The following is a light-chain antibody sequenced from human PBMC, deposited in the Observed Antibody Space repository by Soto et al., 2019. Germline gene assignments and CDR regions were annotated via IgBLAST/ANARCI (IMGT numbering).Light chain of an antibody. V-gene: IGLV2-14*01. Sequence: QSALTQPASVSGSPGQSITISCTGTSSDVGGYNYVSWYQHHPGRAPKLMIYEVSNRPSGVSNRFSGSKSGTSVSLAITGLRGEDEADYHCQSYDSSLTNAVFGGGTKLTVL. J-gene: IGLJ2*01. CDR1: SSDVGGYNY. CDR3: QSYDSSLTNAV. CDR2: EVS.